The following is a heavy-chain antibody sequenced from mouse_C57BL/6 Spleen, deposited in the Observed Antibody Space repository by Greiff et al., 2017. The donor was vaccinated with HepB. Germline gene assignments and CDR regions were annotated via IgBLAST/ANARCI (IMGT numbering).Heavy chain of an antibody. CDR1: GYTFTSYW. V-gene: IGHV1-69*01. Sequence: QVQLQQSGAELVMPGASVKLSCKASGYTFTSYWMHWVKQRPGQGLEWIGEIDPSDSYTNYNQKFKGKSTLTVDKSSSTAYMQLSSLTSEDSAVYYCACNYFDYWGQGTTLTVSS. CDR3: ACNYFDY. CDR2: IDPSDSYT. J-gene: IGHJ2*01.